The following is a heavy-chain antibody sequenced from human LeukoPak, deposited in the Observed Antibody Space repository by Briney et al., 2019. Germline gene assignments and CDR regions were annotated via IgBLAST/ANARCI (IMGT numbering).Heavy chain of an antibody. CDR2: IYPGDSDT. D-gene: IGHD5-12*01. V-gene: IGHV5-51*01. CDR3: ARQVDGYNLVYFDY. J-gene: IGHJ4*02. CDR1: GYGFTSYW. Sequence: GESLKISCKGSGYGFTSYWIGWVRQMPGKGLEWMGIIYPGDSDTRYSPTFQGQVTISADKSIRTAYLQWSSLKASDTAMYYCARQVDGYNLVYFDYWGQGTLVTVSS.